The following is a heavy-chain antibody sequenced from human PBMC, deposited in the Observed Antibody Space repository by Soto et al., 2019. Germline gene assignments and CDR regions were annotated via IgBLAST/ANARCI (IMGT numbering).Heavy chain of an antibody. V-gene: IGHV3-53*01. D-gene: IGHD3-10*01. CDR1: GLPVAGSY. Sequence: GGSLRLSCVASGLPVAGSYMAWIRQAPGKGLEWASVIYNDGTTYYSQSVEGRFTISRDTSKNTLYLQMDRLRDEDTAVYYCVRPLPSGQTHARDVWGQGTTVTVSS. CDR2: IYNDGTT. J-gene: IGHJ6*02. CDR3: VRPLPSGQTHARDV.